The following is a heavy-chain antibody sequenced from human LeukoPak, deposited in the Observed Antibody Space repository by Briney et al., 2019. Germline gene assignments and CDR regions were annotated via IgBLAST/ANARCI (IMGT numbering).Heavy chain of an antibody. CDR3: AKIEGKYQLANIPDS. Sequence: GGSLRLSCVASAFTFSYFGMHWVRQAPGKGLEWVAFIRYDGSNEYYAESVKGRFTISRDNSKNTLYLQMNSLRVEDTAAYYCAKIEGKYQLANIPDSWGQGTLVTVSS. CDR1: AFTFSYFG. J-gene: IGHJ4*02. V-gene: IGHV3-30*02. D-gene: IGHD2-2*01. CDR2: IRYDGSNE.